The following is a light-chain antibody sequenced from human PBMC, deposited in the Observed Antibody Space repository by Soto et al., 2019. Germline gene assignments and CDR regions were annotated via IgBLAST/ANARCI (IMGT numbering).Light chain of an antibody. J-gene: IGKJ1*01. CDR2: HAS. CDR1: QNITNN. Sequence: DIQMTQSPSSLPASIGDRFTITCHARQNITNNLSWYQQKPGKAPNLLIYHASKLAKGVTSRFSGSGSGTDFSFIITSLQREDLATYYCQQYYGLPPLTFGQGTKVDI. V-gene: IGKV1-33*01. CDR3: QQYYGLPPLT.